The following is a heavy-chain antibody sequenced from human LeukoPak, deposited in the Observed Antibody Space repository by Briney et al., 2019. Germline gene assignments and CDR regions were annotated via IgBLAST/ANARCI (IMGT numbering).Heavy chain of an antibody. CDR2: IYPGDSDT. CDR3: ESQKESDAFDI. Sequence: GESLKISCKGSGYSFTSYWIGWVRQMHGKGLDWMGIIYPGDSDTRYSPSFQGQVTISADKSISTAYQQWSSLKASDTAMSVCESQKESDAFDIWGQGTIVTVSS. V-gene: IGHV5-51*01. J-gene: IGHJ3*02. CDR1: GYSFTSYW.